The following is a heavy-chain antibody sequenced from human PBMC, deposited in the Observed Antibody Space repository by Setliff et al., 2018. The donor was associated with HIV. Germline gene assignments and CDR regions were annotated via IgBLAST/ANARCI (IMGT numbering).Heavy chain of an antibody. CDR1: GGSISSGSHY. CDR3: ARDPRAPRTIRAFDI. D-gene: IGHD2-2*02. J-gene: IGHJ3*02. Sequence: PSETLSLTCNVSGGSISSGSHYWSWVRQPAGKGLEWIGQIYTRGGTNYNPSLKSRVSISIDTSKNQFSLKLRYVTAADTAVYYCARDPRAPRTIRAFDIWGLGTMVTVSS. V-gene: IGHV4-61*09. CDR2: IYTRGGT.